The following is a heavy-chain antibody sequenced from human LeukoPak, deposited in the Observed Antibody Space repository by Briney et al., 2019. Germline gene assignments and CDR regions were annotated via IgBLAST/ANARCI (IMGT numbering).Heavy chain of an antibody. CDR3: AKDIYYDFWSGYYGTFDY. D-gene: IGHD3-3*01. V-gene: IGHV3-23*01. CDR1: GFTFSSYA. CDR2: ISGSGGST. Sequence: GGSLRLSCAASGFTFSSYAMSWVRQAPGKGLEWASAISGSGGSTYYADSVKGRFTISRDNSKNTLYLQMNSLRAEDTAVYYCAKDIYYDFWSGYYGTFDYWGQGTLVTVSS. J-gene: IGHJ4*02.